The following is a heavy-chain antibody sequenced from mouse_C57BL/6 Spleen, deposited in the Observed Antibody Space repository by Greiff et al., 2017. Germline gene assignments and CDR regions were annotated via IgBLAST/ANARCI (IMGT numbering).Heavy chain of an antibody. V-gene: IGHV1-82*01. CDR2: IYPGDGDT. D-gene: IGHD3-2*02. CDR3: ARDSSGYLFAY. CDR1: GYAFSSSW. Sequence: QVQLQQSGPELVKPGASVKISCKASGYAFSSSWMNWVKQRPGKGLEWIGRIYPGDGDTNYNGKFKGKATLTADTSSSTAYMQLSSLTSEDSAVYFCARDSSGYLFAYWGQGTLVTVSA. J-gene: IGHJ3*01.